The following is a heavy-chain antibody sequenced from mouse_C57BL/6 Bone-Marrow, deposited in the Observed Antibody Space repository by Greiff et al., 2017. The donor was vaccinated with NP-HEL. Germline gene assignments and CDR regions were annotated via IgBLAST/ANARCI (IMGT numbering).Heavy chain of an antibody. V-gene: IGHV1-42*01. J-gene: IGHJ4*01. CDR1: GYSFTGYY. Sequence: VQLQQSGPELVKPGASVKISCKASGYSFTGYYMNWVKQSPEKSLEWIGEINPSTGGTTYNQKFKAKATLTVDKSSSTAYMQLKSLTSEDSAVYYCASGDYYGNYVLYYYAMDYWGQGTSVTVSS. CDR2: INPSTGGT. CDR3: ASGDYYGNYVLYYYAMDY. D-gene: IGHD2-1*01.